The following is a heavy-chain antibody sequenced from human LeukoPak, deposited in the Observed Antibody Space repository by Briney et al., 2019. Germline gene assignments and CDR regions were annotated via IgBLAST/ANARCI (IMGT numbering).Heavy chain of an antibody. Sequence: PGGSLRLSCEASGFTFSSYGMHWVRQAPGKGLEWVSFIRYDGSNKYYAGSVKGRFTISRDNSKNTMYMRMNSLRTEDPAVSYCAKEDGGYGLDVWGKGTTVTISS. V-gene: IGHV3-30*02. CDR2: IRYDGSNK. D-gene: IGHD2-15*01. J-gene: IGHJ6*04. CDR1: GFTFSSYG. CDR3: AKEDGGYGLDV.